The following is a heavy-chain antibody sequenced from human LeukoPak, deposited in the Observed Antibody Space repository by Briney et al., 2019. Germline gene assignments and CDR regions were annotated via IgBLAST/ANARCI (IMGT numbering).Heavy chain of an antibody. Sequence: GRSLRLACAAYGFTFSSYAMHWVRQAPGKGLEWVAVISYDGSNKYYADSVKGRFTISRDNSKNTLYLQMNSLRAEDTAVYYCARPLLIAAAGTRFPDYWGQGTLVTVSS. J-gene: IGHJ4*02. CDR3: ARPLLIAAAGTRFPDY. CDR1: GFTFSSYA. D-gene: IGHD6-13*01. V-gene: IGHV3-30*04. CDR2: ISYDGSNK.